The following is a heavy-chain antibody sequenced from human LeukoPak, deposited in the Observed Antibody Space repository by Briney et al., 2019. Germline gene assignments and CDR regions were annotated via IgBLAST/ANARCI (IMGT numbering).Heavy chain of an antibody. D-gene: IGHD3-22*01. J-gene: IGHJ5*02. CDR1: GYTFTGYY. CDR3: ARDFYDSSGYGASDWFDP. V-gene: IGHV1-2*06. Sequence: ASVKVSCKASGYTFTGYYMHWVRQAPGQGLEWMGRIDPNSGGTNYAQKFHGRVTMTRDTSISTAYMELSRLRFDDTAVYYCARDFYDSSGYGASDWFDPWGQGTLVTVSS. CDR2: IDPNSGGT.